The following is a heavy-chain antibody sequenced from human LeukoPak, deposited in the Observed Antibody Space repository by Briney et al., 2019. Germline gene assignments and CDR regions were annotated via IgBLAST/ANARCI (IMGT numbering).Heavy chain of an antibody. Sequence: PGGSLRLSCAASGFTFSSYTMNWVRQAPGKGLEWVAKISSSSSTIYYAGSVKGRFTISRDNAKNSLYLQMNSLRAEDTAVYYCARDSPQALAILHAFDIWGHGTMVTVSS. D-gene: IGHD5-12*01. CDR2: ISSSSSTI. J-gene: IGHJ3*02. CDR3: ARDSPQALAILHAFDI. CDR1: GFTFSSYT. V-gene: IGHV3-48*01.